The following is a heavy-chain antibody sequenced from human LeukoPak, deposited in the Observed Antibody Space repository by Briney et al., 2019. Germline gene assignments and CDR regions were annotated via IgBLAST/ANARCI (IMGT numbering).Heavy chain of an antibody. CDR1: GGTFSSYA. V-gene: IGHV1-69*05. Sequence: ASVKVSCKASGGTFSSYAISWVRQAPGQGLEWMGGIIPIFCTANYAQKFQGRVTMTRDTSTNTVYMELSSLRSEDTAVYFCARATLSDYYFNYWGQGTLVTVSS. CDR2: IIPIFCTA. J-gene: IGHJ4*02. CDR3: ARATLSDYYFNY.